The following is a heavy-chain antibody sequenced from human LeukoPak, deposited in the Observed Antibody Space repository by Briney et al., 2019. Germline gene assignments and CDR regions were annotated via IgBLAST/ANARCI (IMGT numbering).Heavy chain of an antibody. J-gene: IGHJ4*02. CDR1: GGSFSGYY. V-gene: IGHV4-34*01. CDR2: INHSGST. CDR3: ARVGQQQLAAGTGFDY. Sequence: PSETLSLTCAVYGGSFSGYYWSWIRQPPGKGLEWIGEINHSGSTNYNPSLKSRVTISVDTSKNQFSLKLSSVTAADTAVYYCARVGQQQLAAGTGFDYWGQRTLVTVSS. D-gene: IGHD6-13*01.